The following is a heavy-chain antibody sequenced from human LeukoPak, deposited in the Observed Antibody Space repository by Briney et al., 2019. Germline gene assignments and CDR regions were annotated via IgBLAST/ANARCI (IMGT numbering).Heavy chain of an antibody. J-gene: IGHJ3*02. CDR3: ARVIGETYYDFWSGQRGGAFDI. D-gene: IGHD3-3*01. Sequence: ETLSLTCTVSGGSISSSSYYWGWIRQAPGKGLEWVANIKQDGSEKYYVDSVKGRFTISRDNAKNSLYLQMNSLRAEDTAVYYCARVIGETYYDFWSGQRGGAFDIWGQGTMVTVSS. V-gene: IGHV3-7*01. CDR1: GGSISSSSYY. CDR2: IKQDGSEK.